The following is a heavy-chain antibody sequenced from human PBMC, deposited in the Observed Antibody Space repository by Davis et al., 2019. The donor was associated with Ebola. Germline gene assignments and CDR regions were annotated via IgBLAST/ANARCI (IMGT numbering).Heavy chain of an antibody. CDR2: IWYDGSNK. CDR1: GFTFSSYG. CDR3: ARTGIAAAGIDY. J-gene: IGHJ4*02. V-gene: IGHV3-33*01. D-gene: IGHD6-13*01. Sequence: GESLKISCAASGFTFSSYGMHWVRQAPGKGLEWVAVIWYDGSNKYYADSVKGRFTISRDNSKNTLYLQMNSLRAEDTAVYYCARTGIAAAGIDYWGQGTLVTVSS.